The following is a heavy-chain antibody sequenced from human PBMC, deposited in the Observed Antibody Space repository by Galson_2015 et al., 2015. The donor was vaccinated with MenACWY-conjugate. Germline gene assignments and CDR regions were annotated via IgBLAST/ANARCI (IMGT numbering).Heavy chain of an antibody. V-gene: IGHV3-74*01. CDR1: GFTFSSYW. D-gene: IGHD2-2*01. CDR3: AVYCSSTRCYGASGGY. CDR2: INSDGSST. J-gene: IGHJ4*02. Sequence: LRLSSAASGFTFSSYWMHWVRQAPGKGLVWVSLINSDGSSTSYADSVKGRFTISRDNAKNTLYLQMNSLRAEDTAVYYCAVYCSSTRCYGASGGYWGQGTLVTVSS.